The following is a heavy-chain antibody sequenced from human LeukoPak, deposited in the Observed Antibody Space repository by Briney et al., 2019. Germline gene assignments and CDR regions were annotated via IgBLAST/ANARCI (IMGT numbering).Heavy chain of an antibody. D-gene: IGHD5-12*01. Sequence: PSETLSLTCTVSGGSISSGGYYWSWIRQHPGKGLEWIGYVYYSGSTYYNPSLKSRVTISVDTSKNQFSLKPSSVTAAATAVYYCARLDDYPTLYFAYWGQGTPLTVSS. J-gene: IGHJ4*02. V-gene: IGHV4-31*03. CDR3: ARLDDYPTLYFAY. CDR2: VYYSGST. CDR1: GGSISSGGYY.